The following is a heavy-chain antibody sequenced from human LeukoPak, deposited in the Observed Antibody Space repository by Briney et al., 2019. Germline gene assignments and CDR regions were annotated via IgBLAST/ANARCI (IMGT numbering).Heavy chain of an antibody. D-gene: IGHD3-10*01. Sequence: PGGSQRLSCAASGFTFSNYAMSWVRQAPGKGLEWVSALSGSGDNTYYADSVKGRFTISRDNSKNTLYLQMNSLRAEDTALYYCARPASRGVGRYFDLWGRGSLVTVSS. V-gene: IGHV3-23*01. CDR3: ARPASRGVGRYFDL. CDR1: GFTFSNYA. J-gene: IGHJ2*01. CDR2: LSGSGDNT.